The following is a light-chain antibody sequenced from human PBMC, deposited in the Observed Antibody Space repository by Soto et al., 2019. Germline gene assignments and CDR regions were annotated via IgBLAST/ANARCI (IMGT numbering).Light chain of an antibody. Sequence: DIQMTQSPSTLSASVGDRVTITCRASQSISSDLAWYQQKPGKAPKLLIYKASSLESGVPSRFSGSGSGTEFTLTISSLRPDDFATYYFQQYNSYSGTFGQGTKVEIK. CDR2: KAS. CDR3: QQYNSYSGT. V-gene: IGKV1-5*03. CDR1: QSISSD. J-gene: IGKJ1*01.